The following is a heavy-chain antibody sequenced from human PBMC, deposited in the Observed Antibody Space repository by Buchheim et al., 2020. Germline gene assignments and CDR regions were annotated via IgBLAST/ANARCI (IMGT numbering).Heavy chain of an antibody. CDR3: GKDGGSGWNYLDS. CDR1: GFNFRNFG. Sequence: QVNLVESGGGVVQPGRSLRLSCAASGFNFRNFGFHWVRQAPGKGLEWVAVIAYDGSSYHQTSEYYADSVRGRFTISSDNSKNTVYLQMNSLRADDTAVYYCGKDGGSGWNYLDSWGQGTL. V-gene: IGHV3-30*18. CDR2: IAYDGSSYHQTSE. J-gene: IGHJ4*02. D-gene: IGHD6-19*01.